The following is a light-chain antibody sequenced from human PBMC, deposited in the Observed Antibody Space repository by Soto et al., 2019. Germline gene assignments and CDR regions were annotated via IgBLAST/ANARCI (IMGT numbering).Light chain of an antibody. CDR3: QQYVSSPPYT. CDR2: GAS. V-gene: IGKV3-20*01. J-gene: IGKJ2*01. Sequence: EIVLTQSPGTLSLSPGERATLSCRASQSVSSSYFAWYQQKPGQAPRLLLYGASSMATGIPDTFSGSGSGTDFTLTISRLEREDFAVYDCQQYVSSPPYTFGQGTKLVIK. CDR1: QSVSSSY.